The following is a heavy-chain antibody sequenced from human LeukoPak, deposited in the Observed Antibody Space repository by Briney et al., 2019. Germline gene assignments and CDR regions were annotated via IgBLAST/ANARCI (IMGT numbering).Heavy chain of an antibody. CDR3: ARTPRTSSGSYRSYYFDY. CDR2: IYYSGST. CDR1: GGSISSYY. Sequence: SETLSLTCTVSGGSISSYYWSWIRQPPGKGREGIGYIYYSGSTNYNPSLKSRVTISVDTSKNQFSLKLSSVTAADTAVYYCARTPRTSSGSYRSYYFDYWGQGTLVTVSS. D-gene: IGHD1-26*01. V-gene: IGHV4-59*08. J-gene: IGHJ4*02.